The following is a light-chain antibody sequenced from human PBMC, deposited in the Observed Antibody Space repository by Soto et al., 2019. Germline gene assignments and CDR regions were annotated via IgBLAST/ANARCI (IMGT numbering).Light chain of an antibody. CDR1: SGHSSYA. Sequence: QSVLTQSPSASASLGASVKLTCTLSSGHSSYAIAWHQQQPEKGPRYLMKPNSDGSHSKGDGIPDRFSGSSSGAERYLIISSLQSEDEADYYCQTWGTGIHVFGTGTKLTVL. V-gene: IGLV4-69*01. CDR2: PNSDGSH. CDR3: QTWGTGIHV. J-gene: IGLJ1*01.